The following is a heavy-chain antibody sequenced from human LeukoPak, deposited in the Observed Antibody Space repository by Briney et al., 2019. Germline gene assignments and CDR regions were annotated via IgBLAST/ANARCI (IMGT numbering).Heavy chain of an antibody. Sequence: GGSLRLSCAASGFTFTNYWMSWVRQAPGKGLEWVSFIYSGGDTHYSDSVKGRFTISRDNSKNTLYLQMNSLRPEDTAIYYCSRRAGEYSHPYDYWGQGTLVTVS. CDR1: GFTFTNYW. CDR2: IYSGGDT. D-gene: IGHD2-15*01. J-gene: IGHJ4*02. CDR3: SRRAGEYSHPYDY. V-gene: IGHV3-53*01.